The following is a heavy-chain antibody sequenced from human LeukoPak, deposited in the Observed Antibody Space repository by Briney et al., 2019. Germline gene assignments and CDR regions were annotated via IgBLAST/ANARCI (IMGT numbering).Heavy chain of an antibody. CDR2: IDTSGST. CDR1: GGSISSGSYY. Sequence: SETLSLTCTVSGGSISSGSYYWRWIRQPAGKGLEWIGRIDTSGSTNYNPALKSRVTISVDTSKNQFSLKLSSVTAADTAVYCCARDAAAPYLNNWYFDLWGRGTLVTVSS. V-gene: IGHV4-61*02. D-gene: IGHD2/OR15-2a*01. CDR3: ARDAAAPYLNNWYFDL. J-gene: IGHJ2*01.